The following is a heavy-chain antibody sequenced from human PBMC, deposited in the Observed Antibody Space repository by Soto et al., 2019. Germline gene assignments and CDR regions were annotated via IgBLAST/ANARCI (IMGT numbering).Heavy chain of an antibody. CDR3: ARYSSGWPRN. J-gene: IGHJ4*02. Sequence: SETLSLTCTVSGGSISSSSYYWSWIRQPPGKGLEWIGSIYYSGSTYYNPSLKSRVTISVDTSKNQFSLKLSSVTAADTAVYYCARYSSGWPRNWGQGTLVTVSS. D-gene: IGHD6-19*01. CDR2: IYYSGST. CDR1: GGSISSSSYY. V-gene: IGHV4-39*01.